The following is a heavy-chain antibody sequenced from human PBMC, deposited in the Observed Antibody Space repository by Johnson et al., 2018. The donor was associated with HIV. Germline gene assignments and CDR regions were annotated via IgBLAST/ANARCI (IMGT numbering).Heavy chain of an antibody. CDR3: ARPSQFLEWSDAFDM. Sequence: VQLVESGGGLVQPGGSLRLSCAASGFTVSSNYMSWVRQAPGKGLEWVSATTPSGGGTYYADSVKGRFTISRDNSKNTLFLQMNSLRAEDTAVYFCARPSQFLEWSDAFDMWGQGTMVTVSS. V-gene: IGHV3-23*04. D-gene: IGHD3-3*01. CDR2: TTPSGGGT. CDR1: GFTVSSNY. J-gene: IGHJ3*02.